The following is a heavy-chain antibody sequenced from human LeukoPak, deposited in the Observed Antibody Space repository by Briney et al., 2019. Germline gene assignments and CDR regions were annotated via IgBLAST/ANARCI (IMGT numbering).Heavy chain of an antibody. V-gene: IGHV4-31*03. CDR3: ARGSASLDSSGYDY. CDR1: GGSISSGGYY. Sequence: PSETLSLTCTVSGGSISSGGYYWSWIRQHPGEGLEWIGYIYYSGSTYYNPSLKSRVTISVDTSKNQFSLKLSSVTAADTAVYYCARGSASLDSSGYDYWGQGTLVTVSS. J-gene: IGHJ4*02. CDR2: IYYSGST. D-gene: IGHD3-22*01.